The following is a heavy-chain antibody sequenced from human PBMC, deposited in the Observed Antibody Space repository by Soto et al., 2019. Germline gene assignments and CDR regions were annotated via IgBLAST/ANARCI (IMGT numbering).Heavy chain of an antibody. Sequence: QVRLVESGGGLVKPGGSLRLSCAASGFTFSDYYMSWIRQAPGKGLEWVSYISSSGSTIYYADAVKGRFTISRDNANSSLYLQMNSLSAEDTAVYYCASDYPQSSYALNWFHLWGQGTKATV. CDR1: GFTFSDYY. CDR2: ISSSGSTI. V-gene: IGHV3-11*01. CDR3: ASDYPQSSYALNWFHL. D-gene: IGHD2-2*01. J-gene: IGHJ5*02.